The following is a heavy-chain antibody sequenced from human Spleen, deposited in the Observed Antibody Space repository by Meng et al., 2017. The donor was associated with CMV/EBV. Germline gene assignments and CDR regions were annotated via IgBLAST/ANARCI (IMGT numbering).Heavy chain of an antibody. D-gene: IGHD5-18*01. Sequence: LSCGASGFTFSSYAMSWVRQAPGKGLEWVSVIYSGGSSTYDADYVKGRFTISRDNSKNTLYLQMNSLRAEDTAVYYCAKGYSYGRFDYWGQGTLVTVSS. CDR1: GFTFSSYA. CDR2: IYSGGSST. CDR3: AKGYSYGRFDY. J-gene: IGHJ4*02. V-gene: IGHV3-23*03.